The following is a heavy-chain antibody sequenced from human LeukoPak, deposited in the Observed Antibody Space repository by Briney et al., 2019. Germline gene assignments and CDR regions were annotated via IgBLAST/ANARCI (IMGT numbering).Heavy chain of an antibody. J-gene: IGHJ4*02. Sequence: PGGSLRLSCAASGFTFSSYAMGWVRQAPGKGLEWVSAISGSGGSTYYADSVKGRFTISRDNSKNTLYLQMNSLRAEDTAVYYCAKASSGYDFWSGYYIPHFDYWGQGTLVTVSS. CDR1: GFTFSSYA. D-gene: IGHD3-3*01. CDR3: AKASSGYDFWSGYYIPHFDY. CDR2: ISGSGGST. V-gene: IGHV3-23*01.